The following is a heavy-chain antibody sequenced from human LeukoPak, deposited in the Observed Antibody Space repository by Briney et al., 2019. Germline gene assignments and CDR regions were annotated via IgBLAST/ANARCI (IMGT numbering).Heavy chain of an antibody. CDR1: GDSISSNL. Sequence: PSETLSLTCTVSGDSISSNLWSWVRQPPGKGLEWIGYIYYSGDTSYNPSLKGRVTMSIDSSKNQFSLKLTSVTDADTAVYYCARKEGTHWGQGTLVTVSS. D-gene: IGHD1-1*01. V-gene: IGHV4-59*01. CDR2: IYYSGDT. CDR3: ARKEGTH. J-gene: IGHJ4*02.